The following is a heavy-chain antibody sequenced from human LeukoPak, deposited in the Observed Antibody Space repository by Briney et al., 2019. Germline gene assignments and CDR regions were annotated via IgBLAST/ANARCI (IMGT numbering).Heavy chain of an antibody. CDR1: GYTFTTHD. CDR2: MNPNSGNT. Sequence: ASVKDSCKASGYTFTTHDINWVRQATGQGLEWMGWMNPNSGNTGYAQKFQGRVTMTRNTSISTAYMELSSLRSEDTAVYYCAILRGYSGYDYYYYYGMDVWGQGTTVTVSS. V-gene: IGHV1-8*01. J-gene: IGHJ6*02. D-gene: IGHD5-12*01. CDR3: AILRGYSGYDYYYYYGMDV.